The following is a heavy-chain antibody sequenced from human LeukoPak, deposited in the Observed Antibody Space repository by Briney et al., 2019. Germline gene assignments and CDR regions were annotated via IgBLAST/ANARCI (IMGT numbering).Heavy chain of an antibody. Sequence: SETLSLTCTVSGVSITTSGFYYSWIRQPPGKGLEWLGYIYQSGGTFYDPSLKSRISISIDRPKNQFSLKLSSVTAADTAVYYCARLTRACGGACPVAFDIWGQGTMVTVSS. V-gene: IGHV4-30-2*01. D-gene: IGHD2-21*02. J-gene: IGHJ3*02. CDR3: ARLTRACGGACPVAFDI. CDR2: IYQSGGT. CDR1: GVSITTSGFY.